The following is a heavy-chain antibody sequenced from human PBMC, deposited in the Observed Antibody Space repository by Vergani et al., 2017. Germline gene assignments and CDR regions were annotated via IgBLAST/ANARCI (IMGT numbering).Heavy chain of an antibody. CDR3: AVVATMVEGNWFDP. V-gene: IGHV1-8*01. J-gene: IGHJ5*02. D-gene: IGHD5-12*01. Sequence: QVQLVQSGAEVKKPGASVKVSCKASGYTFTTYDINWVRQATGQGLEWMGWMNPNSGNTGYAQKFQGRVTMTRDTSISTAYMELSRLRSDDTAVYYCAVVATMVEGNWFDPWGQGTLVTVSS. CDR1: GYTFTTYD. CDR2: MNPNSGNT.